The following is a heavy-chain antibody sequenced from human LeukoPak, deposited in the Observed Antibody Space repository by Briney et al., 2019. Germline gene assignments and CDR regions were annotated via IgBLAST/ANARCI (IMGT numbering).Heavy chain of an antibody. CDR1: GGSISSGDYY. CDR3: ARGERYYGSGSYSSWYFDL. J-gene: IGHJ2*01. Sequence: SQTLSLTCTVSGGSISSGDYYWRWIRQPPGRGLEWIEYIYYSGSTYYNPSLKSRLTISVDTSKNQFSLKLSSVTAADTAVYYCARGERYYGSGSYSSWYFDLWGRGTLVTVSS. CDR2: IYYSGST. D-gene: IGHD3-10*01. V-gene: IGHV4-30-4*01.